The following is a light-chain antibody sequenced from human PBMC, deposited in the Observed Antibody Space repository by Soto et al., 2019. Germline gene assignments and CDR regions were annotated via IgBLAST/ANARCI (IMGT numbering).Light chain of an antibody. CDR3: QQRSNWPPKIT. CDR2: DAS. Sequence: EIVLTQSPATLSLSPGERATLSCRASQSVSNYLAWYQQKPGQAPRLLIYDASNRATGIPARFSGSGSGTDFTLTISSLEPEDFAVYYFQQRSNWPPKITFGQGTRLEIK. J-gene: IGKJ5*01. CDR1: QSVSNY. V-gene: IGKV3-11*01.